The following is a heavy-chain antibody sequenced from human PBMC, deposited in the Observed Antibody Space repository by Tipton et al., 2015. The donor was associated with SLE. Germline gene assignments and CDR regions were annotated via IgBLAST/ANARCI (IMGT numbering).Heavy chain of an antibody. CDR2: IFYGRDT. CDR3: ARGGGSYYDY. D-gene: IGHD1-26*01. CDR1: GASISSHY. J-gene: IGHJ4*02. Sequence: GLVKPSETLSLTCTVSGASISSHYWNWIRQTPGEGLEWIGYIFYGRDTNYNPSLKSRVTISIEASKNQLSLTLKYVTAADTAVYYCARGGGSYYDYWGQGTLVTVSS. V-gene: IGHV4-59*11.